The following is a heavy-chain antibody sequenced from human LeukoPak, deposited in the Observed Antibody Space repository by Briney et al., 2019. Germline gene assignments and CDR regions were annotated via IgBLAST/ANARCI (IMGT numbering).Heavy chain of an antibody. CDR1: GFTFSSYS. Sequence: PGGSLRLSGAASGFTFSSYSMNWVRQAPGKGLEWVSSISSSSSYIYYADSVKGRFTISRDNAKNSLYLQMNSLRAEDTAVYYCARVRPSYDSSGYYDYWGQGTLVTVSS. D-gene: IGHD3-22*01. CDR2: ISSSSSYI. J-gene: IGHJ4*02. V-gene: IGHV3-21*01. CDR3: ARVRPSYDSSGYYDY.